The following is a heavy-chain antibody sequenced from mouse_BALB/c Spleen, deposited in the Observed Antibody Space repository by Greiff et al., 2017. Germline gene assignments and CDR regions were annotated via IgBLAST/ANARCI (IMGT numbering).Heavy chain of an antibody. CDR3: ARDRELGIGWFAY. Sequence: VQLVESGPGLVAPSQSLSITCTVSGFSLTSYGVHWVRQPPGKGLEWLGVIWAGGSTNYNSALMSRLSISKDNSKSQVFLKMNSLQTDDTAMYYCARDRELGIGWFAYWGQGTLVTVSA. CDR2: IWAGGST. V-gene: IGHV2-9*02. CDR1: GFSLTSYG. D-gene: IGHD4-1*01. J-gene: IGHJ3*01.